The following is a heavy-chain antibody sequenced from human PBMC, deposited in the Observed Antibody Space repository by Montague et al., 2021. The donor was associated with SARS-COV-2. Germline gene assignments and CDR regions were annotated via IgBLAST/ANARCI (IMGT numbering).Heavy chain of an antibody. J-gene: IGHJ5*02. Sequence: SETLSLTCTVSGGSISSSSNYWGWIRQPPGKRLEWIGSIYYSGSTYYNSSLKSRVTISVDTSKNQFSLKLNSVTAADTAVHYCARLVWFGELSSENWFDPWGQGTLVTVSS. CDR1: GGSISSSSNY. CDR3: ARLVWFGELSSENWFDP. V-gene: IGHV4-39*01. D-gene: IGHD3-10*01. CDR2: IYYSGST.